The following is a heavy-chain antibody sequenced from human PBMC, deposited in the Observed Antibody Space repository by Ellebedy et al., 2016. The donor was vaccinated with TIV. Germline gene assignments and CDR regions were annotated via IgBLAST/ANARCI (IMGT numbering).Heavy chain of an antibody. CDR3: ARDRGYSSGWSVDY. D-gene: IGHD6-19*01. CDR2: INGGNGNT. CDR1: GYSFTSYA. Sequence: AASVKVSCKASGYSFTSYAIHWVRQAPGQRCEWMGWINGGNGNTKYSQKFKGRVTITRDTSASTAYMEVNSLRSEDTAVFYCARDRGYSSGWSVDYWGQGTLVTVSS. V-gene: IGHV1-3*01. J-gene: IGHJ4*02.